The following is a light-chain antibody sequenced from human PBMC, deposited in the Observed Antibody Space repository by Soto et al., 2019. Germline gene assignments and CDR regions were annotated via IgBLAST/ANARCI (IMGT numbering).Light chain of an antibody. CDR2: DVS. CDR1: SSDVGAYNY. CDR3: SSYTSSSAHYV. Sequence: LTQPASVSWSPGQSITISCTGTSSDVGAYNYVSWYQQLPGKAPQLMIYDVSNRPSGVSNRFSGSKSGNTAFLTIFGLQAEDEADYYCSSYTSSSAHYVFGTGTKVTVL. V-gene: IGLV2-14*01. J-gene: IGLJ1*01.